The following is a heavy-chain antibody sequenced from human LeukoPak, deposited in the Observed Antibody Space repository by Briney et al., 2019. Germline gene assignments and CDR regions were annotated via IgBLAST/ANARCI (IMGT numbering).Heavy chain of an antibody. CDR1: GFTFSSYS. J-gene: IGHJ3*02. CDR2: ISSSSSTI. V-gene: IGHV3-48*01. D-gene: IGHD4-17*01. Sequence: AGGSLRLSCAASGFTFSSYSMNWVRQAPGKGLEWVSYISSSSSTIYYADSVKGRFTISRDNSRELLYLQMNSLRVEDTAVYYCAKDPNGDYVGAFDSWGQGTMVTVSS. CDR3: AKDPNGDYVGAFDS.